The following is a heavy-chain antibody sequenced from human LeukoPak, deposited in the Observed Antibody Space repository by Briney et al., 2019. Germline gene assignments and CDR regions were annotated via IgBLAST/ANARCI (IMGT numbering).Heavy chain of an antibody. J-gene: IGHJ4*02. CDR3: ARITNLLRYFDWLTEGFDY. CDR1: GGTFSSYA. CDR2: ISAYNGNT. D-gene: IGHD3-9*01. V-gene: IGHV1-18*01. Sequence: GASVKVSCKASGGTFSSYAISWVRQAPGQGLEWMGWISAYNGNTNYAQKLQGRVTMTTDTSTSTAYMELRSLRSDDTAVYYCARITNLLRYFDWLTEGFDYWGQGTLVTVSS.